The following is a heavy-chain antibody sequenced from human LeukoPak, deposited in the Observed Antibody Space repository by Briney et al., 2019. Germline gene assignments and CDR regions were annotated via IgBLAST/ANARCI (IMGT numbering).Heavy chain of an antibody. V-gene: IGHV3-7*03. CDR1: GFTLSSYW. CDR2: IKEDGREK. CDR3: ARDWVAGVPFDAFDI. Sequence: GGSLRLSCAASGFTLSSYWMSWVRQAPGKGREWVANIKEDGREKYYVDSGKGRFTISSDNAKNSLYLHMNSLPAEDTAMYYCARDWVAGVPFDAFDIWGQGTMVSVSS. D-gene: IGHD3-10*01. J-gene: IGHJ3*02.